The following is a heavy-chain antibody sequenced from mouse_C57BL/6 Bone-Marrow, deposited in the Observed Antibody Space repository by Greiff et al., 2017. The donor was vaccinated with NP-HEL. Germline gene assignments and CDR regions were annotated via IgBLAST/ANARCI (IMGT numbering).Heavy chain of an antibody. CDR2: IDPSDSET. CDR1: GYTFTSYW. V-gene: IGHV1-52*01. J-gene: IGHJ2*01. D-gene: IGHD1-1*01. CDR3: ARRGEVARGGYYFGD. Sequence: QVQLQQPGAELVRPGSSVKLSCKASGYTFTSYWMHWVKQRPIQGLEWIGNIDPSDSETHYNQKFKDKATLTVDKSSSTAYMQLSSLTSEDSAVYYCARRGEVARGGYYFGDWGQGTTLTVSS.